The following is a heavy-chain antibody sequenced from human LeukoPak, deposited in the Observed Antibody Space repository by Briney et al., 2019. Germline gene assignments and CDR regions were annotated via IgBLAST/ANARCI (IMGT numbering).Heavy chain of an antibody. CDR3: AREGGYSSSGPLDY. J-gene: IGHJ4*02. V-gene: IGHV1-69*13. CDR1: GGTFSSYA. CDR2: IIPIFGTA. Sequence: ASVKVSCKASGGTFSSYAISWVRQAPGQGLEWTGGIIPIFGTANYAQKFRGRVTITADESTSTAYMELSSLRSEDTAVYYCAREGGYSSSGPLDYWGQGTLVTVSS. D-gene: IGHD6-13*01.